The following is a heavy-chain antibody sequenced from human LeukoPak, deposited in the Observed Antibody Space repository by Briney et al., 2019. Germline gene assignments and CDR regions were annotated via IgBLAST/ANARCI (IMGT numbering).Heavy chain of an antibody. CDR2: IYYSGST. V-gene: IGHV4-39*07. CDR3: ARDHGDYGGGVDY. CDR1: GGSISSSSYY. Sequence: SETLSLTCTVSGGSISSSSYYWGWIRQPPGKGLEWIGSIYYSGSTYYNPSLKSRVTISVDTSKNQFSLKLSSVTAADTAVYYCARDHGDYGGGVDYWGQGTLVTVSS. J-gene: IGHJ4*02. D-gene: IGHD4-17*01.